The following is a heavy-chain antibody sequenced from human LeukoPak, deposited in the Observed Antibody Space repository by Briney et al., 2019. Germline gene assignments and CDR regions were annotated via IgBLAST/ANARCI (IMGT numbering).Heavy chain of an antibody. D-gene: IGHD6-13*01. Sequence: GGSLRLSCEVSGLTFSRHAMNWVRQAPGKGLEWVSYISSSGSTKYYTDSVKGRFTISRDNAKNSLYLQMNSLRAEDTAFYYCGKDTNVVGAGIPYDYWGQGTLVTVSS. CDR2: ISSSGSTK. J-gene: IGHJ4*02. CDR3: GKDTNVVGAGIPYDY. CDR1: GLTFSRHA. V-gene: IGHV3-48*01.